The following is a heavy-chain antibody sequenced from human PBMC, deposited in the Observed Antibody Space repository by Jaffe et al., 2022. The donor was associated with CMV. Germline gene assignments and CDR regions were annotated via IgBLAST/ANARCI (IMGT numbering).Heavy chain of an antibody. CDR2: IDWDDDK. Sequence: QVTLRESGPALVKPTQTLTLTCTFSGFSLSTSGMCVSWIRQPPGKALEWLARIDWDDDKYYSTSLKTRLTISKDTSKNQVVLTMTNMDPVDTATYYCARSIAVAGILVVDYWGQGTLVTVSS. CDR1: GFSLSTSGMC. J-gene: IGHJ4*02. V-gene: IGHV2-70*15. D-gene: IGHD6-19*01. CDR3: ARSIAVAGILVVDY.